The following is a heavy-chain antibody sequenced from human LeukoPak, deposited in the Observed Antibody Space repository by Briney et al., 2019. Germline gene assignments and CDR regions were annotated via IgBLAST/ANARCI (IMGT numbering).Heavy chain of an antibody. D-gene: IGHD2-21*01. Sequence: GGSLRLSCAASGFTFSNYGMHWVRQAPDKGLEWVAFIPYDGSNKYYADSLQGRFTISRDNSMNTLYLQMSCLRAEDTAIYYCAKDICGGNCYPHGGYWGQGSLVTVSS. CDR1: GFTFSNYG. J-gene: IGHJ4*02. CDR3: AKDICGGNCYPHGGY. V-gene: IGHV3-30*02. CDR2: IPYDGSNK.